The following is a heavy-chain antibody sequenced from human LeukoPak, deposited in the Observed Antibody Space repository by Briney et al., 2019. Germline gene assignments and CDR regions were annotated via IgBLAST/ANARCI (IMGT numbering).Heavy chain of an antibody. D-gene: IGHD1-26*01. CDR3: ARDGSYYALDY. J-gene: IGHJ4*02. CDR1: GFTFDDYG. CDR2: INWNGGST. Sequence: GALRLSCAASGFTFDDYGMSWVRQAPGKGLEWVSGINWNGGSTGYADSVKGRFTISRDNAKNSLYLQMNSLRAEDTALYYCARDGSYYALDYWGQGTLVTVSS. V-gene: IGHV3-20*04.